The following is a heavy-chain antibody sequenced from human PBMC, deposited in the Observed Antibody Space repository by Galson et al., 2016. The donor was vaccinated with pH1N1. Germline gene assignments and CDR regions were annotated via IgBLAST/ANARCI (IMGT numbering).Heavy chain of an antibody. D-gene: IGHD3-22*01. J-gene: IGHJ5*02. CDR3: ATDYYFDSNPIFDP. V-gene: IGHV1-24*01. CDR2: FDPEDGET. Sequence: SVKVSCKVTGYTLTKVSMHWVRQAPGKGLEWMGSFDPEDGETLYAQKFQGRLTMTEDSSTDTAYMELNTLRSEDTAVYYCATDYYFDSNPIFDPWGQGTLVTVSS. CDR1: GYTLTKVS.